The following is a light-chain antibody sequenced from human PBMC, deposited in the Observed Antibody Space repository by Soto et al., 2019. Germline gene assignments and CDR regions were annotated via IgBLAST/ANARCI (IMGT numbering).Light chain of an antibody. V-gene: IGKV3-11*01. CDR2: DTF. CDR3: QQRANWPPMYT. CDR1: QNVRTF. J-gene: IGKJ2*01. Sequence: EIVLTQSPATLSLSPGDRATLSCRASQNVRTFLAWYQQKPGQAPRLLIHDTFNRATGIPPRFSGSGSGTDFTLTISSLEPEDFAVYYCQQRANWPPMYTFGQGTALAI.